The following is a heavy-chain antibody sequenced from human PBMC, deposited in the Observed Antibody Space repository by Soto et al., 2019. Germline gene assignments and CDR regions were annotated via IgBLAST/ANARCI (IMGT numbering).Heavy chain of an antibody. CDR1: GFTFSSYW. J-gene: IGHJ4*02. CDR3: ARADCSSTSCYSYYFDY. D-gene: IGHD2-2*01. CDR2: IKQDGSEK. Sequence: EVQLVESGGGLVQPGGSLRLSCAASGFTFSSYWMSWVRQAPGKGLEWVANIKQDGSEKYYVDSVKGRFTISRDNAKNSLYLQMNSLRAEDTAVYYCARADCSSTSCYSYYFDYWGQGTLVTVSS. V-gene: IGHV3-7*04.